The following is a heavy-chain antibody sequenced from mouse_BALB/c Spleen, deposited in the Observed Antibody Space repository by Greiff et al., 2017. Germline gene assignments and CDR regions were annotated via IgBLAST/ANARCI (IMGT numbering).Heavy chain of an antibody. CDR2: IWGDGST. J-gene: IGHJ4*01. V-gene: IGHV2-6-7*01. CDR1: GFSLTGYG. CDR3: AREGIYYAMDY. Sequence: QVQLKESGPGLVAPSQSLSITCTVSGFSLTGYGVNWVRQPPGTGLEWLGMIWGDGSTDYNSALKSRLSISKDNSKSQVFLKMNSLQTDDTARYYCAREGIYYAMDYWGQGTSVTVSS.